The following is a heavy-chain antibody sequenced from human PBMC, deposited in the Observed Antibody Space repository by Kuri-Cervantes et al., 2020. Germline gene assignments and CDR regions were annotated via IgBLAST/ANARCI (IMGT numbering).Heavy chain of an antibody. CDR2: ISAYNGNT. Sequence: ASVKVSCKASGYTFTSYGISWVRQAPGRGLEWMGWISAYNGNTNYAQKLQGRVTMTTDTSTSTAYMELRSLRSDDTAVYYCARLITIFGGDAFDIWGQGTMVTVSS. CDR3: ARLITIFGGDAFDI. D-gene: IGHD3-3*01. J-gene: IGHJ3*02. V-gene: IGHV1-18*01. CDR1: GYTFTSYG.